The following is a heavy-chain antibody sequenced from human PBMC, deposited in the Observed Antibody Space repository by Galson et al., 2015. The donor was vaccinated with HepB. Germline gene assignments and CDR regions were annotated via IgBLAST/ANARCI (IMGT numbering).Heavy chain of an antibody. V-gene: IGHV5-51*01. CDR1: GYSFTSYW. D-gene: IGHD3-22*01. J-gene: IGHJ3*02. CDR3: ARPKYYYDSSEAVKAFDI. CDR2: IYPGDSDT. Sequence: SGAEVKKPGESLKISCKGSGYSFTSYWIGWVRQMPGKGLEWMGIIYPGDSDTRYSPSFQGQVTISADKSISTAYLQWSSLKASDTAMYYCARPKYYYDSSEAVKAFDIWGQGTMVTVSS.